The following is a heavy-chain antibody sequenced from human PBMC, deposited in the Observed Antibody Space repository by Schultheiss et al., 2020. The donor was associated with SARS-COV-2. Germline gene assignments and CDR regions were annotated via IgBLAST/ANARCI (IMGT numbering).Heavy chain of an antibody. J-gene: IGHJ1*01. CDR2: IYYSGST. CDR1: GGSISSSSYY. V-gene: IGHV4-39*07. CDR3: ASGVNGYSSSRGDFQH. Sequence: SETLSLTCTVSGGSISSSSYYWGWIRQPPGKGLEWIGSIYYSGSTYYNPSLKSRVTISVDTSKNQFSLKLSSVTAADTAVYYCASGVNGYSSSRGDFQHWGQGTLVTVSS. D-gene: IGHD6-6*01.